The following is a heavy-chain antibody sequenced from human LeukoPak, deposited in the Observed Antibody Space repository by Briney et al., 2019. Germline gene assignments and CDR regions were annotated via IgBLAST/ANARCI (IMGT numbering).Heavy chain of an antibody. CDR2: ISSSSSYI. CDR1: GFTVSSNY. V-gene: IGHV3-21*01. CDR3: ARCGSGGSRAY. Sequence: GGSLRLSCAASGFTVSSNYMSWVRQAPGKGLEWVSSISSSSSYIYYADSVKGRFTISRDNAKNSLYLQMNSLRAEDTAVYYCARCGSGGSRAYWGQGTLVTVSS. D-gene: IGHD2-15*01. J-gene: IGHJ4*02.